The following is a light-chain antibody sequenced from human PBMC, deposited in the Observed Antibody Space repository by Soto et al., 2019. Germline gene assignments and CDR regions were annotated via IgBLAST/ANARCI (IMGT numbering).Light chain of an antibody. J-gene: IGKJ4*01. CDR3: QQYGSPPQFT. CDR1: QSVSSRY. CDR2: GAS. Sequence: EILLTQAPGTLSLSPGERATLSCRAIQSVSSRYVAWYQQKPCQAPRLLIYGASSRATGIPDTFSGRGFVTDFTLDIIKLAPEDCAESYCQQYGSPPQFTVGGGTMVEIK. V-gene: IGKV3-20*01.